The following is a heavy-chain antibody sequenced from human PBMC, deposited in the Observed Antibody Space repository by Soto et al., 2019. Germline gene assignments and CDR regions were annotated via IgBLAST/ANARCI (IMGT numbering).Heavy chain of an antibody. J-gene: IGHJ5*02. CDR2: TTATTDGT. D-gene: IGHD4-4*01. CDR1: GYIFTDYY. Sequence: ASVKVSCKASGYIFTDYYIHWLRQAHGQGLEWMGWTTATTDGTNFARKFPGRVTMTRDKSSSTSDMEGSSLRSDDSAVYYCARTTAPPSHQGFDLWGQGTLVTVSS. V-gene: IGHV1-2*02. CDR3: ARTTAPPSHQGFDL.